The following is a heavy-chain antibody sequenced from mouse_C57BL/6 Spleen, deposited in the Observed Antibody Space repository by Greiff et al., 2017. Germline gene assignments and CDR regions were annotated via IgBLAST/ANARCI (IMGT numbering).Heavy chain of an antibody. CDR2: IYPSDSET. CDR3: ARSFYDGYYVDY. J-gene: IGHJ2*01. D-gene: IGHD2-3*01. V-gene: IGHV1-61*01. Sequence: QVHVKQPGAELVRPGSSVKLSCKASGYTFTSYWMDWVKQRPGQGLEWIGNIYPSDSETHYNQKFKDKATLTVDKSSSTAYMQLSSLTSEDSAVYYGARSFYDGYYVDYWGQGTTLTVSS. CDR1: GYTFTSYW.